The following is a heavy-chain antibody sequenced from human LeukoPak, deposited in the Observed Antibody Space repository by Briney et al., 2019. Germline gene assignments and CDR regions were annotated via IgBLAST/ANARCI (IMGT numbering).Heavy chain of an antibody. D-gene: IGHD6-13*01. V-gene: IGHV5-51*01. CDR2: IFLGDSDT. CDR3: ARHEVTAAAGTEFDA. CDR1: GYRLTNYW. Sequence: GESLKISCQGSGYRLTNYWIGWVRQMPGKGLEWMGIIFLGDSDTRYSPSFQGQVTISADKSIGTAYLQWSSLKASDTAIYYCARHEVTAAAGTEFDAWGQGTLVTVSS. J-gene: IGHJ4*02.